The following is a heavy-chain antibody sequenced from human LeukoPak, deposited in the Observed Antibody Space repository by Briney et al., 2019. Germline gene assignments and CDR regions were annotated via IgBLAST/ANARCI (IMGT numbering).Heavy chain of an antibody. D-gene: IGHD3-16*01. J-gene: IGHJ4*02. CDR2: INPDGSEK. CDR3: VGWGLSNY. Sequence: GGSLRLSCAASGFSFSSYGMHWVRQAPGKGLEWGAHINPDGSEKYYVDSVKGRFSISRDNAKNSLYLQMNTLAVEDTAIYYCVGWGLSNYWGQGALVTVSS. V-gene: IGHV3-7*01. CDR1: GFSFSSYG.